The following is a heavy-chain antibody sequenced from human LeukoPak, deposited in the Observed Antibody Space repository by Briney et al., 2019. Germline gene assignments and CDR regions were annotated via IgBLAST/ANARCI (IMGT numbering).Heavy chain of an antibody. CDR1: GGSISSSSYY. V-gene: IGHV4-39*01. Sequence: PSETLSLTCTVSGGSISSSSYYWGWIRQPLGKGLEWIGSIYYSGSTYYNPSLKSRVTISVDTSKNQFSLKLSSVTAADTAVYYCARHQPLGYGGNSDAFDIWGQGTMVTVSS. D-gene: IGHD4-23*01. J-gene: IGHJ3*02. CDR3: ARHQPLGYGGNSDAFDI. CDR2: IYYSGST.